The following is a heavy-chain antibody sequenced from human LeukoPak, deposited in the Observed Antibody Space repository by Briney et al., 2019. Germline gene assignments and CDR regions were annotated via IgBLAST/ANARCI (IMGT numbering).Heavy chain of an antibody. CDR1: GDSISSSSYY. V-gene: IGHV4-39*01. CDR3: TRHLKSLIEKFYYYYYMDV. D-gene: IGHD2-8*01. Sequence: SETLSLTCSVSGDSISSSSYYWGWIRQPPGKGLEWIGSIYYSGSTYYNPSLKSRVTISVDTSKNQFSLKLSSVTAADTAVYYCTRHLKSLIEKFYYYYYMDVWGKGTTVTVSS. CDR2: IYYSGST. J-gene: IGHJ6*03.